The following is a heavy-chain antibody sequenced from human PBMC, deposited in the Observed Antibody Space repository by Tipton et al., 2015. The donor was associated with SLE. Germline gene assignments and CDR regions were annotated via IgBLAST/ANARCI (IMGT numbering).Heavy chain of an antibody. J-gene: IGHJ4*02. CDR3: ARVALSGYSYGLYYFDY. D-gene: IGHD5-18*01. Sequence: QLVQSGAEVKKPGASVKVSCKASGYTFTSYGISWVRQAPGQGLEWMGWITAYNGNTNYAQKLQGRVTMTTDTSTSTAYMELRSLRSDDTAVYYCARVALSGYSYGLYYFDYWGQGTLVTVSS. CDR2: ITAYNGNT. CDR1: GYTFTSYG. V-gene: IGHV1-18*01.